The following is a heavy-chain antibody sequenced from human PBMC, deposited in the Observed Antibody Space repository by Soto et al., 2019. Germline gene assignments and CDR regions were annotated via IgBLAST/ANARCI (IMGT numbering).Heavy chain of an antibody. J-gene: IGHJ3*02. CDR1: GYSFTSYW. D-gene: IGHD3-22*01. CDR2: IYPGDSDT. V-gene: IGHV5-51*01. CDR3: AGHRYYDSSGYSVSGALDI. Sequence: PGESLKISCKGSGYSFTSYWIGWVRQMAGKGLEWMGIIYPGDSDTRYSPSFQGQVTISADKSISTAYLQWRSLKASATAMYYCAGHRYYDSSGYSVSGALDILGQGTMVTVSS.